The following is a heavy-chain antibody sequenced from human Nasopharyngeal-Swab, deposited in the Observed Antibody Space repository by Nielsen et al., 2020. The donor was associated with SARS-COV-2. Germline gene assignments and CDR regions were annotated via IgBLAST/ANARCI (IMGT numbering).Heavy chain of an antibody. J-gene: IGHJ6*03. Sequence: VRQAPGKGLLWVSRINTDGSSTPYADSVKGRFTISSDNAKNTLYLQMNSLRAEDTAVYYCARASYRGYYYMDVWGKGTTVTVSS. D-gene: IGHD1-26*01. CDR3: ARASYRGYYYMDV. CDR2: INTDGSST. V-gene: IGHV3-74*01.